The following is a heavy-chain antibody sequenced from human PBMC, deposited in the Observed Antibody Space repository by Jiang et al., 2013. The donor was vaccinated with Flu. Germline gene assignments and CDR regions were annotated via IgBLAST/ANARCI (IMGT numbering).Heavy chain of an antibody. J-gene: IGHJ4*02. CDR2: INHSGST. CDR3: AREGTWGIAAAGSIVFDY. Sequence: LLKPSETLSLTCAVYGGSFSGYYWSWIRQPPGKGLEWIGEINHSGSTNYNPSLKSRVTISVDTSKNQFSLKLSSVTAADTAVYYCAREGTWGIAAAGSIVFDYWGQGTLVTVSS. CDR1: GGSFSGYY. D-gene: IGHD6-13*01. V-gene: IGHV4-34*01.